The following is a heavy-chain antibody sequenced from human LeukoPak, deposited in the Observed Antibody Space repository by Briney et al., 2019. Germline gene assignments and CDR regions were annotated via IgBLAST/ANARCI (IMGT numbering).Heavy chain of an antibody. Sequence: GASVKVSCKASGYTFTGYYIHWVRQAPGQGLEWMGWINPNSGGTSFAQKFQGRVTMTRDTSISTAYMELSRLTSDDTAVYYYARDGVVVPAALDYWGQGTLVTVSS. V-gene: IGHV1-2*02. D-gene: IGHD2-2*01. CDR2: INPNSGGT. CDR3: ARDGVVVPAALDY. J-gene: IGHJ4*02. CDR1: GYTFTGYY.